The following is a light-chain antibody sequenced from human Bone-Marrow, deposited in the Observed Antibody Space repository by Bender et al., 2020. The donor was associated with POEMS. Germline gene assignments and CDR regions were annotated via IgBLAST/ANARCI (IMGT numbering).Light chain of an antibody. Sequence: QSALTQPASVSASPGQSITISCTGTSNDVGRYNQVSWYQQQPGKAPRLMIYEGSERPSWVSNRFSGSKSGNTASLTISGLQAEDEADYYCCSYAGGGVWVFGGGTKLTVL. CDR2: EGS. CDR1: SNDVGRYNQ. J-gene: IGLJ3*02. CDR3: CSYAGGGVWV. V-gene: IGLV2-23*01.